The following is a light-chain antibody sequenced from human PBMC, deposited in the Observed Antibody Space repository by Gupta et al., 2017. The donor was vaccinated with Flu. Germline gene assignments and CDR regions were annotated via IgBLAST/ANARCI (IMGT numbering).Light chain of an antibody. CDR1: QTVSSN. Sequence: ETVMTHSPATLPVSPGERATPSCRASQTVSSNLAWYQQQPGQAPRILIYGASVRSTDVAARFIGSGSGTEFTLTIISLLVEDSAIYYCQQYNNWPPWTFGQGTKVEVK. J-gene: IGKJ1*01. CDR2: GAS. V-gene: IGKV3-15*01. CDR3: QQYNNWPPWT.